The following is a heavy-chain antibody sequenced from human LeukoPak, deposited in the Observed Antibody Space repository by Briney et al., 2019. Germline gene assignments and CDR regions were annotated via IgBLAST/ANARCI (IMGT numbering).Heavy chain of an antibody. CDR1: GFTFNTYA. Sequence: GGSLRLSCAASGFTFNTYAMHWVRQAPGKGLEWVAVISYDGSNKYYADSLKGRVTISRDNSKSTLYLQMNSRRPEDTAVYYCAKATGSGYDLGIYYFDYWGLGTLVTVSS. J-gene: IGHJ4*02. D-gene: IGHD5-12*01. CDR2: ISYDGSNK. V-gene: IGHV3-30*04. CDR3: AKATGSGYDLGIYYFDY.